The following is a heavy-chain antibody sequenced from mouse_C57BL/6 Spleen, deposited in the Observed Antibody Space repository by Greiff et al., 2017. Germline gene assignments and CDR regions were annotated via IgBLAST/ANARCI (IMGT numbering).Heavy chain of an antibody. V-gene: IGHV1-20*01. CDR2: INPYNGDT. CDR3: ARSITTVTGDFDV. Sequence: VQLKQSGPVLVKPGDSVKISCKASGYSFTGSFMNWVMQSHGKSLEWIGRINPYNGDTFYNQNFKGKATLTVDKSSSTAHMELRSLTSADSAVDYCARSITTVTGDFDVWGTGTTFTVSS. J-gene: IGHJ1*03. D-gene: IGHD1-1*01. CDR1: GYSFTGSF.